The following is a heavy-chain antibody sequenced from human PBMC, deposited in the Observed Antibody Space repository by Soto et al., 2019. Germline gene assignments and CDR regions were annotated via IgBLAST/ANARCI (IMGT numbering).Heavy chain of an antibody. CDR1: HLSISNYY. CDR3: ARDHPHSYGVYYFDY. Sequence: SDTLSLTCTVSHLSISNYYWNWIRQSPGKGLEWIGYIYSSGSTHYNPSLQNRVTIPIDTSKHQVPLTVNSVTAADTAVYYCARDHPHSYGVYYFDYWGQGTPVTVS. CDR2: IYSSGST. D-gene: IGHD5-18*01. J-gene: IGHJ4*02. V-gene: IGHV4-59*01.